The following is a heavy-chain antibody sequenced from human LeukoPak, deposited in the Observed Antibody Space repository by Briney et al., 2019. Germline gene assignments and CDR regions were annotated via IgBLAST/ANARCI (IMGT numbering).Heavy chain of an antibody. D-gene: IGHD4-17*01. CDR3: ARGVLYLAYSDQTPADYYYYMDV. Sequence: SVKVSYKASGGTFSSYAISWVRQAPGQGLEWMGGIIPIFGTANYAQKFQGRVTITTDETTSTAYMELSSLRSEDTAVYYCARGVLYLAYSDQTPADYYYYMDVWGKGTTVTVSS. V-gene: IGHV1-69*05. J-gene: IGHJ6*03. CDR1: GGTFSSYA. CDR2: IIPIFGTA.